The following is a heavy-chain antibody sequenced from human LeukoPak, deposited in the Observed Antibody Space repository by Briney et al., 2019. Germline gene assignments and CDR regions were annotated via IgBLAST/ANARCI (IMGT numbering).Heavy chain of an antibody. CDR2: MNPNSGNT. V-gene: IGHV1-8*01. J-gene: IGHJ6*02. CDR1: RYTFTSYD. D-gene: IGHD1-1*01. Sequence: ASVKVSCKASRYTFTSYDINRVRQATGQGLEWMGWMNPNSGNTGYAQKFQGRVTTTRNTSISTAYMELSSLRSEDTAVYYCASTFENWKQYYYGMDVWGQGTTVTVSS. CDR3: ASTFENWKQYYYGMDV.